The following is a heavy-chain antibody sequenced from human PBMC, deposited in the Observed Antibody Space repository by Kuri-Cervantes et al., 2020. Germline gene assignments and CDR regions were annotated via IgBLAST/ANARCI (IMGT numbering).Heavy chain of an antibody. CDR3: ARGSPAFYYFYYMDV. Sequence: GGSLRLSCAASGFTFSSYAMSWVRQAPGEGLEWVSYISSSGSTIYYADSVKGRFTISRDNAKNSLYLQMNSLTAEDTAIYYCARGSPAFYYFYYMDVWGKGTTVTVSS. J-gene: IGHJ6*03. CDR2: ISSSGSTI. V-gene: IGHV3-48*03. CDR1: GFTFSSYA.